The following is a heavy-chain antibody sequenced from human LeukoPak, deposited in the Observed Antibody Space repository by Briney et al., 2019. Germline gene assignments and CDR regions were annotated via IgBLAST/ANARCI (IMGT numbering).Heavy chain of an antibody. CDR3: AREEWMIVVVHGRWFDP. CDR2: IYYSGST. V-gene: IGHV4-59*11. J-gene: IGHJ5*02. CDR1: GGSISSHY. Sequence: PSETLSLTCTVSGGSISSHYWSWIRQPPGKGLEWIGYIYYSGSTNYNPSLKSRVTISVDTSKNQFSLKLSSVTAADTAVYYCAREEWMIVVVHGRWFDPWGQGTLVTVSS. D-gene: IGHD3-22*01.